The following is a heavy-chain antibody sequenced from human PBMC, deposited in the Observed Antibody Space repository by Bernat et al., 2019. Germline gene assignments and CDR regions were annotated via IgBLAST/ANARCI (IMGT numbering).Heavy chain of an antibody. Sequence: EVHLVESGGGLVQPGGSLRLSCAASGFTFSSYAMSWVRQAPGKGLEWVSTITDSGGSTYYADSVRGRFTISRDNSKNTLYLQMSSLRAEDTAVYYCAKAYSGILRGNFDFWGQGTLVTVSS. V-gene: IGHV3-23*04. CDR3: AKAYSGILRGNFDF. CDR2: ITDSGGST. CDR1: GFTFSSYA. J-gene: IGHJ4*02. D-gene: IGHD1-26*01.